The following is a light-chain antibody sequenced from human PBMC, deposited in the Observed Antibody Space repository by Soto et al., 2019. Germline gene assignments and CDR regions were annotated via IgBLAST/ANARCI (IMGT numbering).Light chain of an antibody. CDR1: SSDVGGYNY. CDR2: DVS. CDR3: SSYTSSSTAHLV. J-gene: IGLJ2*01. V-gene: IGLV2-14*01. Sequence: QSVLTQPASVSGSPGQSITISCTGTSSDVGGYNYVSWYQQHPGKAPKLMIYDVSNRPSGVSNRFSGSKSGNTASLTISGLQAEDEADYYCSSYTSSSTAHLVFGGGTKLTVL.